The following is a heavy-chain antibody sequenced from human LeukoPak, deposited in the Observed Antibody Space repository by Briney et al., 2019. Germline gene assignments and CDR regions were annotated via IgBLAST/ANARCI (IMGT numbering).Heavy chain of an antibody. Sequence: GESLKISCKASGYSFTSYWISWVRQMPGKGLEWMGRIDPSDSYTNYSPSFQGHVTISADKSISTAYLQWSSLKASDTAMYYCARQDGAAAAPGAFDIWGQGTMVTVSS. CDR3: ARQDGAAAAPGAFDI. D-gene: IGHD6-13*01. CDR2: IDPSDSYT. CDR1: GYSFTSYW. J-gene: IGHJ3*02. V-gene: IGHV5-10-1*01.